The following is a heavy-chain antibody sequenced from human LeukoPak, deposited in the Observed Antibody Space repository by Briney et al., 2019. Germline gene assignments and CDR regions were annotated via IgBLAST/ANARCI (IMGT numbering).Heavy chain of an antibody. V-gene: IGHV3-23*01. D-gene: IGHD3-10*01. CDR2: ISGSGGST. CDR1: GFTFSSYA. J-gene: IGHJ4*02. Sequence: GGSLRLSCAASGFTFSSYAMRWVRQAPGRGLEWVSVISGSGGSTYYADSVKGQFTISRDNAKNSLFLQMDSLRAEDTAVYYCARDLAGHYYGSGSSFDYWGQGTLVTVSS. CDR3: ARDLAGHYYGSGSSFDY.